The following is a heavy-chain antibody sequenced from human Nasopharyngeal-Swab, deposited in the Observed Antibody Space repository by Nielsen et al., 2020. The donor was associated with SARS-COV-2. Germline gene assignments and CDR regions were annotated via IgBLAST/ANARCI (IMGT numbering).Heavy chain of an antibody. CDR3: ARDGRGSSDAFDI. D-gene: IGHD1-26*01. CDR2: IIAYNGTT. J-gene: IGHJ3*02. CDR1: AYTFTSYG. V-gene: IGHV1-18*01. Sequence: ASVQVSCKASAYTFTSYGISWVRHAPGQGLEWMGWIIAYNGTTNYAPKLQGRVTMTTDTSTSTAYMELRSLGADDTAVYYCARDGRGSSDAFDIWGQGTMVTVSS.